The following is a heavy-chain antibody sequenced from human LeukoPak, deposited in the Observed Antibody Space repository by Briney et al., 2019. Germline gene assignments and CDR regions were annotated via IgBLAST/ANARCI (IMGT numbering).Heavy chain of an antibody. Sequence: KSRGSLRLSCAASGFTFSSYSMNWVRQAPGKGLEWVSSISSSISYIYYADSVKGRFTISRDNAKNSLYLQMNSLRAEDTAVYYCARDVAGGQQWLVQYLDYWDQGTLVTVSS. CDR2: ISSSISYI. CDR3: ARDVAGGQQWLVQYLDY. V-gene: IGHV3-21*01. CDR1: GFTFSSYS. J-gene: IGHJ4*02. D-gene: IGHD6-19*01.